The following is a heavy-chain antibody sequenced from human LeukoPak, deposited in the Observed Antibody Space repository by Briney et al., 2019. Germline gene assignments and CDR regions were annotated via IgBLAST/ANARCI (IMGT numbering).Heavy chain of an antibody. D-gene: IGHD6-19*01. CDR2: IYYSGST. J-gene: IGHJ4*02. CDR1: GGSISSSIYY. CDR3: ARVIAVAGTLY. Sequence: SETLTLTCTVSGGSISSSIYYWGWIRQPPGKGLEWIGSIYYSGSTYYNPSLKSRVTISVDTSKNQFSLKLSSVTAADTAVYYCARVIAVAGTLYWGQGTLVTVSS. V-gene: IGHV4-39*01.